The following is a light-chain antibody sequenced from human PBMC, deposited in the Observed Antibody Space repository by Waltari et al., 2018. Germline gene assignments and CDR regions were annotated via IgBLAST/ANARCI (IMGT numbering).Light chain of an antibody. CDR2: AAS. V-gene: IGKV3-20*01. Sequence: EIVLTQSPGTLSLSPGERATLSCRASQSISRYFAWYQQNPGQAPRPLISAASSRATGIPDRVSGSGSGTDFSLTISRLEPEDFAVYYCQKHGRVPAMFGQGTKVEIK. CDR1: QSISRY. CDR3: QKHGRVPAM. J-gene: IGKJ1*01.